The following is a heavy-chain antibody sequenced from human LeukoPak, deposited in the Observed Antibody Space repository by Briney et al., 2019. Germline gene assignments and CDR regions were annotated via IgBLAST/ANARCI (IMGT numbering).Heavy chain of an antibody. D-gene: IGHD6-19*01. Sequence: GALRLSCAASGFTFSSYEMNWVRQAPGKGLEWVSYISSSGSTIYYADSVKGRFTISRDNAKNSLYLQMNSLRAEDTAVYYCARVKSSGSDYWGQGTLVTVSS. CDR3: ARVKSSGSDY. CDR2: ISSSGSTI. J-gene: IGHJ4*02. CDR1: GFTFSSYE. V-gene: IGHV3-48*03.